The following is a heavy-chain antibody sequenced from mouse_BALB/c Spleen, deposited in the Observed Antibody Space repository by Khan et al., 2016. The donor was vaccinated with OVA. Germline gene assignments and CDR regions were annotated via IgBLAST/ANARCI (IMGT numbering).Heavy chain of an antibody. CDR1: GYTFTSYW. CDR3: GNHCSSSAWFSY. D-gene: IGHD1-1*01. Sequence: VQLQQSGAELAKPGASVKMSCKASGYTFTSYWMHWVKQRPGQGLEWIGYINPSTGYTEYNQKFKDKATLTADKSTNTAYMQVSSLTSEDSAVYCGGNHCSSSAWFSYWGQGTLVTGS. V-gene: IGHV1-7*01. J-gene: IGHJ3*01. CDR2: INPSTGYT.